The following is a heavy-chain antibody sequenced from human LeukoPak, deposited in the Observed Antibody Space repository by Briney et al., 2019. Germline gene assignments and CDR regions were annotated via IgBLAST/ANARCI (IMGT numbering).Heavy chain of an antibody. CDR3: AKDTGGSIVGARGAFDI. CDR2: ISWNSGSI. J-gene: IGHJ3*02. CDR1: GFTFDDYA. V-gene: IGHV3-9*01. D-gene: IGHD1-26*01. Sequence: GGSLRLSRAASGFTFDDYAMHWVRQAPGKGLEWVSGISWNSGSIGYADSVKGRFTISRDNAKNSLYLQMNSLRAEDTALYYCAKDTGGSIVGARGAFDIWGQGTMVTVSS.